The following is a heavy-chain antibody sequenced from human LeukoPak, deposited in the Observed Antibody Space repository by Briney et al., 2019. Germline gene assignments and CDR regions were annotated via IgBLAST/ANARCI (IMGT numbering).Heavy chain of an antibody. V-gene: IGHV3-74*01. CDR2: INPDGSAT. CDR1: GFSFNKYW. Sequence: GGSLRLSCEASGFSFNKYWMHWVRQVPGKGPVWVSRINPDGSATNYADSVKGRFSISRDNAKSIMYLQMNSLSVEDTAVYYCAREGDGSNSLINYWGQGTLVTVSS. CDR3: AREGDGSNSLINY. D-gene: IGHD5-24*01. J-gene: IGHJ4*02.